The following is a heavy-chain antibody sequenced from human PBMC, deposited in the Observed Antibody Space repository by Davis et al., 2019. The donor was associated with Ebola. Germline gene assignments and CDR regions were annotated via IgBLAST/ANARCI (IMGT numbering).Heavy chain of an antibody. D-gene: IGHD7-27*01. CDR2: IIPIFDKA. CDR1: GGTFSTHV. J-gene: IGHJ4*02. Sequence: AASVKVSCKASGGTFSTHVFSWVRQAPGQGLEWMGGIIPIFDKANYAQKFQGRVTDTADESTTTAYMEMTSLISEDTAVYYCATQKSGEPIFHYWGQGTLVTVSS. V-gene: IGHV1-69*13. CDR3: ATQKSGEPIFHY.